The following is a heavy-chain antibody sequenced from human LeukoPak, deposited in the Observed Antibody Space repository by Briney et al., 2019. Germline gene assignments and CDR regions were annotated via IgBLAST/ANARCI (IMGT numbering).Heavy chain of an antibody. CDR3: ARGSGWYEDY. V-gene: IGHV3-7*01. CDR2: INQDGSRN. D-gene: IGHD6-19*01. Sequence: GGSLRLSCAGSGFTFSDYWIDWVRQAPGKGLEWVANINQDGSRNTYLESVMGRFTISRDNAKNSLYLQMNSLRAEDTAVYYCARGSGWYEDYWGQGTLVTVSS. J-gene: IGHJ4*02. CDR1: GFTFSDYW.